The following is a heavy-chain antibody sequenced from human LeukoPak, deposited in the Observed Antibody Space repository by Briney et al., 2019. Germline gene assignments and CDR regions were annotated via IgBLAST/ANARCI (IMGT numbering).Heavy chain of an antibody. CDR1: GVSMSGYY. D-gene: IGHD3-16*01. Sequence: PSETLSLTCNVSGVSMSGYYWSWIRQSPGKGLEWIAYMSYSGTKNSNPSLKSRVTMSVDTSKSQFSLRLTSVTAADTAIYYCTRWGALNGFDIGGQGTVVTASS. CDR2: MSYSGTK. CDR3: TRWGALNGFDI. J-gene: IGHJ3*02. V-gene: IGHV4-59*01.